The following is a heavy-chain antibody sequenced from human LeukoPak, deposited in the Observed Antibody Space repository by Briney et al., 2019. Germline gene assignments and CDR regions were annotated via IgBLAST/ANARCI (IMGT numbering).Heavy chain of an antibody. Sequence: PSETLSLTCTVSGGSISSYYWSWIRQPAGKGLEWIGRIYTSGSTNYNPSLKSRVTISVDKSKNQFSLELSSLTAADTAVYYCARATVTTLNYYYYMDVWGKGTTVTVSS. CDR3: ARATVTTLNYYYYMDV. CDR1: GGSISSYY. J-gene: IGHJ6*03. CDR2: IYTSGST. V-gene: IGHV4-4*07. D-gene: IGHD4-17*01.